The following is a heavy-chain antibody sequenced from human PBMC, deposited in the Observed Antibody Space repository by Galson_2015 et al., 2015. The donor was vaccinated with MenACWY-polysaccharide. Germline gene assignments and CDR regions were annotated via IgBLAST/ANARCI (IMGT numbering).Heavy chain of an antibody. V-gene: IGHV6-1*01. CDR2: TYYRSKWYN. Sequence: CAISGDSVSSNSAAWNWIRQSPSRGLEWLGKTYYRSKWYNDYAVSVKSRITINPDTSNNQFSLQLNSVAPDDTAVYYCVREGYYFDYWGQGTLVTVSS. CDR3: VREGYYFDY. CDR1: GDSVSSNSAA. J-gene: IGHJ4*02.